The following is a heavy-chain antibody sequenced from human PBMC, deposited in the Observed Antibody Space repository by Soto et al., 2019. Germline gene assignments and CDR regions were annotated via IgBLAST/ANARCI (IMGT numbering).Heavy chain of an antibody. D-gene: IGHD3-10*01. Sequence: QITLKESGPPLVKPSQTLTLTCSFSGFSLTRGEAVGWIRQPPGKALEWLALIYWDDDKRYRPSLKSRLTITKDTSINQVVLTMTNLGPMDTATYYCSRDSYGSGYGMDVWGQGTTVIVSS. CDR3: SRDSYGSGYGMDV. CDR1: GFSLTRGEA. J-gene: IGHJ6*02. V-gene: IGHV2-5*02. CDR2: IYWDDDK.